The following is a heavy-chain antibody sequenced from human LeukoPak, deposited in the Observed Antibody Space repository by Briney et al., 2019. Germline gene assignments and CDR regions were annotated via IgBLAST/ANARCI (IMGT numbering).Heavy chain of an antibody. J-gene: IGHJ4*02. CDR3: VKDRGGDSVFDY. Sequence: AGGSLRLSCPASGFAFSRYGMHWVRQAPGKGLEYVSSISSSGGSTNYADSVKGRFTISRDNSKNTLYVDMSSLRPEDTAVYYCVKDRGGDSVFDYWGQGTLVTVSS. D-gene: IGHD4-17*01. V-gene: IGHV3-64*05. CDR2: ISSSGGST. CDR1: GFAFSRYG.